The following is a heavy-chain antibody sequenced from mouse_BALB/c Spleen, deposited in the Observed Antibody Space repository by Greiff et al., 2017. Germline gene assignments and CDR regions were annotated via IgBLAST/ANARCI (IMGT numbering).Heavy chain of an antibody. V-gene: IGHV5-12-2*01. CDR3: ARKDYRYDEDAMDY. D-gene: IGHD2-14*01. Sequence: EVKVVESGGGLVQPGGSLKLSCAASGFTFSSYTMSWVRQTPEKRLEWVAYISNGGGSTYYPDTVKGRFTISRDNAKNTLYLQMSSLKSEDTAMYYCARKDYRYDEDAMDYWGQGTSVTVSS. J-gene: IGHJ4*01. CDR2: ISNGGGST. CDR1: GFTFSSYT.